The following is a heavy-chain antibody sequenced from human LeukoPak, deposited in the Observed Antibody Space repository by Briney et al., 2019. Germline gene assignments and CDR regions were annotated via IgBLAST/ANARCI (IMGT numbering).Heavy chain of an antibody. CDR3: AKGFRTGVGPYVGYHYYMDV. CDR2: INNNGADT. Sequence: GGSPRLSCAASGFTFSNYAMSWVRQAPGKGLKWVSTINNNGADTYYADSVKGRFTISRDNSYNTVSLQMNSLRDEDTGVYYCAKGFRTGVGPYVGYHYYMDVWGKGATVTVSS. CDR1: GFTFSNYA. D-gene: IGHD1-26*01. V-gene: IGHV3-23*01. J-gene: IGHJ6*03.